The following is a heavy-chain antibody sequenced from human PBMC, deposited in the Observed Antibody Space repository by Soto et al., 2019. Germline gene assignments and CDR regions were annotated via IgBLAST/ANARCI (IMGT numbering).Heavy chain of an antibody. CDR3: AKGGDGYNPDPIDY. CDR1: GFTFSSYG. D-gene: IGHD5-12*01. CDR2: ISYDGSNK. J-gene: IGHJ4*02. V-gene: IGHV3-30*18. Sequence: GSLRVSCAASGFTFSSYGMHWVRQAPGKGLERVAVISYDGSNKYYADSVKGRFTISRDNSKNTLYLQMNSLRAEDTAVYYCAKGGDGYNPDPIDYWGQGTLVTVSS.